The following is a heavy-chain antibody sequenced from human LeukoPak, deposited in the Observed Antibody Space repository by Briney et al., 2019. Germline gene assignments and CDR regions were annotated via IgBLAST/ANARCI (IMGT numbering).Heavy chain of an antibody. CDR2: IYYRGST. J-gene: IGHJ4*02. CDR3: ARGRSCNGGTCLLDY. V-gene: IGHV4-59*01. Sequence: SSETLSLTCTVSGASISSNYWNWIRQPPGKGLEWIGYIYYRGSTNYNPSLKSRVTMSVDTSKNQVSLRLTSVTAADTAVYFCARGRSCNGGTCLLDYWGQGTLVTVSS. D-gene: IGHD2-15*01. CDR1: GASISSNY.